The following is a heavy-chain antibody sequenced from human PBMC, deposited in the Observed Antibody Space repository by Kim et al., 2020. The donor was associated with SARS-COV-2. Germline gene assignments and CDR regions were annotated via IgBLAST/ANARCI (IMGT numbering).Heavy chain of an antibody. V-gene: IGHV4-30-2*01. CDR3: ASSFGAVRGFDS. D-gene: IGHD3-10*01. Sequence: SETLSLTCAVSGGSISGAGYSWSWIRQPPGKGLEWIGYIYHSGNTYYKPSLKSRVTISVDRSKNQFSLKLGSVTAADTAVYYCASSFGAVRGFDSWGQGTLVTVSS. CDR2: IYHSGNT. J-gene: IGHJ4*02. CDR1: GGSISGAGYS.